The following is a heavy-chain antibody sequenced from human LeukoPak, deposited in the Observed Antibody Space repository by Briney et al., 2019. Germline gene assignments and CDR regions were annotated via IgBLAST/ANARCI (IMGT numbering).Heavy chain of an antibody. D-gene: IGHD3-10*01. J-gene: IGHJ6*02. CDR3: AKDLISMVRGSPMDV. CDR2: IIYDGDYK. CDR1: GFTFSSYG. Sequence: GGSLRLSCAASGFTFSSYGMHWVRQAPGKGLEWVALIIYDGDYKYYADSVKGRFTISRDNSKNMYLQMNSLRAEDTAVYYCAKDLISMVRGSPMDVWGQGTTVTVSS. V-gene: IGHV3-30*18.